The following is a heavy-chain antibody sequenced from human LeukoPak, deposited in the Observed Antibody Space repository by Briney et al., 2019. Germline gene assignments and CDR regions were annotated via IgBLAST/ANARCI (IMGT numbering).Heavy chain of an antibody. CDR1: GFTFSSYG. CDR3: ARAMMTTGGGVFDY. Sequence: PGGSLRLSCAASGFTFSSYGMNWVRQAPGKGLEWVSYISSSSGAIYYADSVKDRFTISRDNAKNSLYLQMNSLRAEDTAVYFCARAMMTTGGGVFDYWGQGTQVTVSS. D-gene: IGHD3-3*01. V-gene: IGHV3-48*03. J-gene: IGHJ4*02. CDR2: ISSSSGAI.